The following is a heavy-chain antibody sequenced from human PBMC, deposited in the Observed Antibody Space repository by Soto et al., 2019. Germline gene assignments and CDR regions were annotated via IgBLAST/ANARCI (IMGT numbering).Heavy chain of an antibody. V-gene: IGHV3-30-3*01. Sequence: QVQLVESGGGVVQPGRSLRLSCAASGFTFSSYAMHWVRQAPGKGLEWVAVISYDGSNKYYADSVKGRFTISRDNSKNTLYLQMNSLRAEDTAVYYCARGGYYDSSGYYGGDYWGQGTLVTVSS. CDR2: ISYDGSNK. D-gene: IGHD3-22*01. CDR1: GFTFSSYA. J-gene: IGHJ4*02. CDR3: ARGGYYDSSGYYGGDY.